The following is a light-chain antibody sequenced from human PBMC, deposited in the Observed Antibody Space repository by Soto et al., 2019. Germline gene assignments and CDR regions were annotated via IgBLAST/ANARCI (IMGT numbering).Light chain of an antibody. CDR3: QQNNRWPHIT. J-gene: IGKJ5*01. CDR1: QSFSSN. V-gene: IGKV3-15*01. Sequence: IVLTQSPGTLSLSPVETATLSCRAIQSFSSNYVAWFHQKPGQAPRLLLYGASSRATGIPDRFSGSGSGTQFTLTISRLQSEDSAVYFCQQNNRWPHITFGQGTRLEIK. CDR2: GAS.